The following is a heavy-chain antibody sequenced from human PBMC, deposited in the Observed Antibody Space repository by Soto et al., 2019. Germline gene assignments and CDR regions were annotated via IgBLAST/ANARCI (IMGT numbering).Heavy chain of an antibody. CDR1: GGSISSYY. CDR2: IYYSGST. Sequence: SETLSLTCTVSGGSISSYYWSWIRQPPGKGLEWIGYIYYSGSTNYNPSLKSRVTISVDTSKNQFSLKLSSVTAADTAVYYCARRRAGWGSTGEKAFEFDYWGQGTLVTVSS. D-gene: IGHD7-27*01. J-gene: IGHJ4*02. CDR3: ARRRAGWGSTGEKAFEFDY. V-gene: IGHV4-59*08.